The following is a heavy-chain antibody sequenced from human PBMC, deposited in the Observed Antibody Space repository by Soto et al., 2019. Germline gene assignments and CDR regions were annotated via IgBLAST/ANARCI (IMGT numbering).Heavy chain of an antibody. V-gene: IGHV3-23*01. CDR1: GFTFSDYA. Sequence: PGGSLRLSCEASGFTFSDYAIYWVRQAPGKGLEWVSLLSPTSTITFYADSVKGRFTVSRDNSRSTLFLQMDNLRADDSGIYFCARGRMVAATSDDALEFWGPGTMVTVSS. D-gene: IGHD1-26*01. CDR3: ARGRMVAATSDDALEF. CDR2: LSPTSTIT. J-gene: IGHJ3*01.